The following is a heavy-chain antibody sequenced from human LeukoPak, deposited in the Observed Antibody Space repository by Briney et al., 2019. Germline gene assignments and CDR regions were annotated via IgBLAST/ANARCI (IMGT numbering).Heavy chain of an antibody. CDR2: MNPNSGYT. Sequence: ASVKVSCKASGYTFTTYDINWVRQATGQGLEWMGWMNPNSGYTGYAQKFQGRVTITRDTSISTAYMELSSLRSEDTAVYYCARVAGSIDHWGQGTLVTVSS. D-gene: IGHD6-19*01. CDR1: GYTFTTYD. V-gene: IGHV1-8*03. J-gene: IGHJ4*02. CDR3: ARVAGSIDH.